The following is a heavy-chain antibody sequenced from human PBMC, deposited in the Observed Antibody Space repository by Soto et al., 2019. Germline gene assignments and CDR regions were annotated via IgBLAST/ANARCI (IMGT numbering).Heavy chain of an antibody. Sequence: QVQLVQSGAEVKKPGSSVKVSCKASGGIFSTYAIIWLRQAPGQGLEWMGGIIPIFGTPHYAQRFQGRATITADESTSTAYMELSRLRSEDTAVYYCARDRDDYGSGNYYNRIDFWGQGTLVTVSS. V-gene: IGHV1-69*01. CDR2: IIPIFGTP. D-gene: IGHD3-10*01. CDR3: ARDRDDYGSGNYYNRIDF. J-gene: IGHJ4*02. CDR1: GGIFSTYA.